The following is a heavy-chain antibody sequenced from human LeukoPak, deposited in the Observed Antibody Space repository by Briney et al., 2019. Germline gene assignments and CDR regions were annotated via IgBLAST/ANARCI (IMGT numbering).Heavy chain of an antibody. Sequence: VASVKVSCKASGGTFSSYAISWVRQAPGQGLEWMGGIIPIFGTANYAQKFQGRVTITADESTSTAYMELSSLRSEDTAVYYCGVGLQPRREVWYFDLWGRGTLVTVSS. V-gene: IGHV1-69*13. CDR1: GGTFSSYA. D-gene: IGHD4-11*01. J-gene: IGHJ2*01. CDR3: GVGLQPRREVWYFDL. CDR2: IIPIFGTA.